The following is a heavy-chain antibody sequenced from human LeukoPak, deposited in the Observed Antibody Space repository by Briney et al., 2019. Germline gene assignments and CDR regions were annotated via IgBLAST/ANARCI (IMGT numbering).Heavy chain of an antibody. Sequence: GGSLRLSCAASGFTFSTYSMNWVRQAPGKGLEWISYISSSRTFIWYADSVKGRFAISRDSAKDSLYLQMNSLRDEDTAVYYCASSGSYRFDYWGQGTLVTVSS. D-gene: IGHD1-26*01. V-gene: IGHV3-48*02. CDR1: GFTFSTYS. CDR2: ISSSRTFI. J-gene: IGHJ4*02. CDR3: ASSGSYRFDY.